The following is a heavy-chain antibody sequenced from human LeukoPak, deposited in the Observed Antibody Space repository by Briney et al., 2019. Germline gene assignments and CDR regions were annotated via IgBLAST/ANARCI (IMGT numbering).Heavy chain of an antibody. CDR2: IYYSGST. D-gene: IGHD5-12*01. CDR1: GGSISSYY. Sequence: SETLSLTCTVSGGSISSYYWSWIRQPPGKGLEWIGYIYYSGSTYYNPSLKSRVTISVDTSKNQFSLKLSSVTAADTAVYYCARRADSGYENGVWFDPWGQGTLVTVSS. V-gene: IGHV4-59*08. CDR3: ARRADSGYENGVWFDP. J-gene: IGHJ5*02.